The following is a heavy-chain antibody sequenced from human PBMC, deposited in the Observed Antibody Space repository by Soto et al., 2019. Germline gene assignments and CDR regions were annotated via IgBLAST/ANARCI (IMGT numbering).Heavy chain of an antibody. CDR1: GGSFSTYY. CDR3: ARGGSNDWQVAFDI. D-gene: IGHD3-9*01. CDR2: INHSGSN. J-gene: IGHJ3*02. Sequence: QLQQWGAGLLKPSETLSLTCVVSGGSFSTYYYNWIRQSPGQGLEWIGEINHSGSNNYSPSLKRRVTMSLDTSKNQFSLKLTSVTAADTAVYYGARGGSNDWQVAFDIWGQGTMVTVSS. V-gene: IGHV4-34*01.